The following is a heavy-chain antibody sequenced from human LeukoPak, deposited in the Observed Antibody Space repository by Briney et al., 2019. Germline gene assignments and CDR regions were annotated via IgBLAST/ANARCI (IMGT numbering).Heavy chain of an antibody. Sequence: GASVKVSCKASGYTFTGYYMHWVRQAPGQGLEWMGWINANSGGTNYAQKFQGRVTITADESTSTAYMELSSLRSEDTAVYYCAREQDYDILTGYYADAFDIWGQGTMVTVSS. CDR1: GYTFTGYY. CDR3: AREQDYDILTGYYADAFDI. D-gene: IGHD3-9*01. CDR2: INANSGGT. V-gene: IGHV1-2*02. J-gene: IGHJ3*02.